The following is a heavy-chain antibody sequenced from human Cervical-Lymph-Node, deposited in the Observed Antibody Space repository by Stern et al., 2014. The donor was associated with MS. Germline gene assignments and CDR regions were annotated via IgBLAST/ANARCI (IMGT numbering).Heavy chain of an antibody. CDR1: GYTFTTYW. Sequence: EVQLVESGAEVKKPGEYLKISCKASGYTFTTYWIGWVRQMPGKGLEWMGIIYPDESDKRYRPSFQGQVTFSVDKSMRTAILQWSPLKASDTAIYYCARAGYSYGYEAGMDVWGQGTTVTVSS. V-gene: IGHV5-51*03. D-gene: IGHD5-18*01. J-gene: IGHJ6*02. CDR3: ARAGYSYGYEAGMDV. CDR2: IYPDESDK.